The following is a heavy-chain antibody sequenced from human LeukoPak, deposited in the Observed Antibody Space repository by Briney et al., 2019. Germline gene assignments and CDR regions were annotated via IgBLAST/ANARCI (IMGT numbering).Heavy chain of an antibody. CDR3: ARDFRYDSSGYYPSGYFDY. D-gene: IGHD3-22*01. J-gene: IGHJ4*02. Sequence: ASVKVSCKASGYTFTGYYMHWVRQAPGQGLEWMGWINPNSGGTNYAQKFQGRVTMTRDTSISTAYMELSRLRSDGTAVYYCARDFRYDSSGYYPSGYFDYWGQGTLVTVSS. V-gene: IGHV1-2*02. CDR1: GYTFTGYY. CDR2: INPNSGGT.